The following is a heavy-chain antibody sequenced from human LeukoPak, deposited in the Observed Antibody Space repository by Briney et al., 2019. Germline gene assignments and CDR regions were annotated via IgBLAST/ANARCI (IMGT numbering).Heavy chain of an antibody. D-gene: IGHD3-22*01. CDR1: GGSISSSSYY. CDR3: ARDSGYYYDSSGYGPGWFDP. V-gene: IGHV4-39*07. Sequence: SETLSLTCTVSGGSISSSSYYWGWIRQPPGKGLGWIGSIYYSGSTYYNPSLKSRVTISVDTSKNQFSLKLSSVTAADTAVYYCARDSGYYYDSSGYGPGWFDPWGQGTLVTVSS. CDR2: IYYSGST. J-gene: IGHJ5*02.